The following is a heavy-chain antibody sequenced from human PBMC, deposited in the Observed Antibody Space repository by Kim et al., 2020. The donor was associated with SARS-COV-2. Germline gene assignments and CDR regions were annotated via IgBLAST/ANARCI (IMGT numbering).Heavy chain of an antibody. CDR3: AKEDSGGYFPDY. J-gene: IGHJ4*02. CDR1: GFTFSSYA. V-gene: IGHV3-23*01. Sequence: GGSLRLSCAASGFTFSSYAMTWVRQAPGKGLEWVSAISGSGDFTYYADSVKGRFTISRDNSRNTLYLQMNSLRVEDTALYYCAKEDSGGYFPDYWGQGTL. D-gene: IGHD3-22*01. CDR2: ISGSGDFT.